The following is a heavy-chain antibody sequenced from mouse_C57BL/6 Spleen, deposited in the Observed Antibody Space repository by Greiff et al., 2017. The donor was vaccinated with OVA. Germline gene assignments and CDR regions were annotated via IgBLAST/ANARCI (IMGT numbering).Heavy chain of an antibody. CDR1: GFTFSSYA. V-gene: IGHV5-4*03. CDR3: ARRWDWYFDV. Sequence: EVQRVESGGGLVKPGGSLKLSCAASGFTFSSYAMSWVRQTPEKRLEWVATISDGGSYTYYPDNVKGRFTISRDNAKNNLYLQMSHLKSEDTAMYYCARRWDWYFDVWGTGTTVTVSS. CDR2: ISDGGSYT. J-gene: IGHJ1*03. D-gene: IGHD4-1*01.